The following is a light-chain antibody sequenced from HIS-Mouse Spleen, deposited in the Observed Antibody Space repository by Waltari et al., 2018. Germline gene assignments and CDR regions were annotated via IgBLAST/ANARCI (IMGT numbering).Light chain of an antibody. CDR2: DAS. V-gene: IGKV1-33*01. Sequence: DIQMTQSPSSLSASVGDRVTITCQASQDISNYLNWYQQKPGKAPKLLIYDASNLETGVPSRFSGSGSRTDFTFTISSLQPEDIATYYCQQYDNLHRLTFGPGTKVDIK. CDR3: QQYDNLHRLT. J-gene: IGKJ3*01. CDR1: QDISNY.